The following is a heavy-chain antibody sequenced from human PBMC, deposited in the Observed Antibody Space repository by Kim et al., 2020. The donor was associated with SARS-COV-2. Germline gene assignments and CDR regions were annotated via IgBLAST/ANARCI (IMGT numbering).Heavy chain of an antibody. Sequence: GGSLRLSCAASGLTITNAWMTWVRHAPGKGLEWVGRIKSKIEGGTTDYAAPVKGRFTISRDDSKNTVYLQMSSLQNEDTAVYYCSTDALGADNAFDIWGQGTKVTVSS. D-gene: IGHD1-26*01. CDR2: IKSKIEGGTT. J-gene: IGHJ3*02. CDR3: STDALGADNAFDI. CDR1: GLTITNAW. V-gene: IGHV3-15*01.